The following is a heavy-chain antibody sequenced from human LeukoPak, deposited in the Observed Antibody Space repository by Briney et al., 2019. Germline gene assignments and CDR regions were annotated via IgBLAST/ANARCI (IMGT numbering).Heavy chain of an antibody. V-gene: IGHV4-39*01. CDR1: GGSIRSRNYY. CDR2: FYDSGST. CDR3: ARHTRPGCSGYENAFDI. Sequence: KPSETLSLTCTVSGGSIRSRNYYWDWIRQPPGKGLEWIGNFYDSGSTYYNPSLKSRVTISGDTSKNQFSLKLTSVTAADTAVYYCARHTRPGCSGYENAFDIWAKGLWSPSPQ. J-gene: IGHJ3*02. D-gene: IGHD5-12*01.